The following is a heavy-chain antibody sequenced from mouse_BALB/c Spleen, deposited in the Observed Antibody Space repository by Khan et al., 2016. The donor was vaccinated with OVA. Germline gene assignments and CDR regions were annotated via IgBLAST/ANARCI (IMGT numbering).Heavy chain of an antibody. Sequence: EVELVESGGGLVQTGGSRKLSCAASGFTFSGFGMHWVRQAPEKGLEWVAYISSDSNTIYYADTVTGRFTISRDNPKNTLFLQMTSRRSEDTAMYYCARTGYYYFDYWGQGTTLTVSS. CDR3: ARTGYYYFDY. J-gene: IGHJ2*01. CDR1: GFTFSGFG. CDR2: ISSDSNTI. D-gene: IGHD2-3*01. V-gene: IGHV5-17*02.